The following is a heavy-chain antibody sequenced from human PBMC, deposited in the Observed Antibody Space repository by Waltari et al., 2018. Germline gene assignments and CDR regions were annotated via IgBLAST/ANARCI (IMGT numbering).Heavy chain of an antibody. Sequence: QVQLVQSGAEVKKPGASVKVSCKASGYTFTSYDINWVRQATGQGLEWMGWMNPNSGNTGYAQKCQGRVTITADKSTSTAYMELSSLRSEDTAVYYCARDPSRGPMDVWGKGTTVTVSS. V-gene: IGHV1-8*03. CDR1: GYTFTSYD. CDR3: ARDPSRGPMDV. CDR2: MNPNSGNT. J-gene: IGHJ6*03.